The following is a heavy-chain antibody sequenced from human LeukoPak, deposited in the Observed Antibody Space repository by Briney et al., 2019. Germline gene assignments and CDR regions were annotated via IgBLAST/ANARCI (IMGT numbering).Heavy chain of an antibody. V-gene: IGHV1-2*02. CDR1: GYTFTGYY. CDR3: AQGRLPTSVDYYYYYMDV. CDR2: INPNSGGT. D-gene: IGHD5-12*01. J-gene: IGHJ6*03. Sequence: ASVKVSCKASGYTFTGYYMHWVRQAPGQGLEWMGWINPNSGGTNYAQKFQGRVTVTRDTSISTAYMELSRLRSDDTAVYYCAQGRLPTSVDYYYYYMDVWGKGTTVTVSS.